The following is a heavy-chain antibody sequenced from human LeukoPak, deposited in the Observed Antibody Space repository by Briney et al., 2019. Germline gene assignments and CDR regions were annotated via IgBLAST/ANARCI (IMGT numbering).Heavy chain of an antibody. V-gene: IGHV4-59*08. CDR1: GGSISGYY. CDR2: ISFTGNT. J-gene: IGHJ4*02. CDR3: ARSPPGWYYDNSGQYYFDT. Sequence: PSETLSLNCTVSGGSISGYYWSWIRQSPGKRLEWIAYISFTGNTNYNPSLKSRVTISLDTSKTHFSLTLSSLTAADTAVYYCARSPPGWYYDNSGQYYFDTWGQGALVTVSS. D-gene: IGHD3-22*01.